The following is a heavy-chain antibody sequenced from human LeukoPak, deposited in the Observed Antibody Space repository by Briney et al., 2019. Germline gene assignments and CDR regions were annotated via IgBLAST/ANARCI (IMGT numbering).Heavy chain of an antibody. V-gene: IGHV3-7*01. CDR2: MKEDGGET. CDR3: ARDRGYSTFDN. J-gene: IGHJ5*02. Sequence: GGSLRLSCVASGFTGSSNYMSWVRQAPGKGLEWVANMKEDGGETNYVDSVKGRFTISRDNAKNSLYLHMNSLRVEDTAVYYCARDRGYSTFDNWGQGTLVTVSS. CDR1: GFTGSSNY. D-gene: IGHD4-23*01.